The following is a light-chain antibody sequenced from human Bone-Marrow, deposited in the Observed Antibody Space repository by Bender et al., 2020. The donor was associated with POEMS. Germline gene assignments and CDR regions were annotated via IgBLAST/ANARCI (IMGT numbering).Light chain of an antibody. CDR2: SNY. V-gene: IGLV2-18*02. J-gene: IGLJ2*01. CDR3: NSYTTSNTVV. CDR1: SSDVDAYDL. Sequence: QSALTQPRSVSGSPGQSVTIYCTGTSSDVDAYDLVSWYQHLPGTAPRFVVYSNYQRPSGVHDRFSGSKSGNTAFLTISGLQAEDEADYYCNSYTTSNTVVFGGGTKLTVL.